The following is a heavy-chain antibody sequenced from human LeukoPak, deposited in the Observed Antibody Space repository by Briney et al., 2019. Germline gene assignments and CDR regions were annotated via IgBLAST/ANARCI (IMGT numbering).Heavy chain of an antibody. V-gene: IGHV3-74*01. J-gene: IGHJ4*02. Sequence: GGSLRLSCAASGFSFSSHWVHWVRQAPGKGLVWVSRISDDGSYTSNVDSVKGRFTISRDNVNNMLYLHMNSLRAEDTAVYYCASFGISWRSSYWGQGTLATVSS. CDR3: ASFGISWRSSY. CDR2: ISDDGSYT. D-gene: IGHD2-21*01. CDR1: GFSFSSHW.